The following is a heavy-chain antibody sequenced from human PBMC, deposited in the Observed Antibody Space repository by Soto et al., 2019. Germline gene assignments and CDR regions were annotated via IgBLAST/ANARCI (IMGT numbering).Heavy chain of an antibody. V-gene: IGHV3-13*01. CDR3: ARGKGIAAAGTDY. CDR2: IGTAGDT. CDR1: VFTFSSYD. J-gene: IGHJ4*02. D-gene: IGHD6-13*01. Sequence: EVQLVESGGGLVQPGGSLRLSCAASVFTFSSYDMHWVRQATGKGLEWVSAIGTAGDTYYPGSVKGRFTISRENAKNSLYLQMNSLRAGDTAVYYCARGKGIAAAGTDYWGQGTLVTVAS.